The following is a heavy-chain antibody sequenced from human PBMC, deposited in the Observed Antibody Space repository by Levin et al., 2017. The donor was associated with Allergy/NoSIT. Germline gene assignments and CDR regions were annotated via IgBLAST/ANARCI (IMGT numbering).Heavy chain of an antibody. Sequence: GESLKISCAASGFTFSTYDMHWVRQVTGKGLEWVSGIGTAGDTYYAASVKGRFTISRENAKNSLYLHMNNLRGGDTAVYFCARGSSEIWSSIAAFDIWGQGTMVTVSS. V-gene: IGHV3-13*01. CDR2: IGTAGDT. CDR3: ARGSSEIWSSIAAFDI. D-gene: IGHD2-2*01. J-gene: IGHJ3*02. CDR1: GFTFSTYD.